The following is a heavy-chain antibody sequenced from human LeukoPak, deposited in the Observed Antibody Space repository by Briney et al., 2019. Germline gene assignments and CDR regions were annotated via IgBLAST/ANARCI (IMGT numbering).Heavy chain of an antibody. CDR2: IYYSGST. D-gene: IGHD7-27*01. Sequence: SETLSLTCTVSGGSISSSSYYWGWIRQPPGKGLEWIGSIYYSGSTYYNPSLKSRVTISVDTSKNQFSLKLSSVTAADTAVYYCARGPAWGWAGNWGQGTLVTVSS. V-gene: IGHV4-39*07. CDR1: GGSISSSSYY. J-gene: IGHJ4*02. CDR3: ARGPAWGWAGN.